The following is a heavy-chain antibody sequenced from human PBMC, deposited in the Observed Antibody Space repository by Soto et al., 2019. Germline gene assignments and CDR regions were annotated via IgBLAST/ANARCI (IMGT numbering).Heavy chain of an antibody. Sequence: GGSLRLSCAASGFTFSSYSMQWVRQSPGKGLEWVAVISYDGSNKCYADSVKGRFTISRDNSKSTLYLQMNSLRAEDTAVSYTASSDYDSSGYYGLDYWGQGTLVT. D-gene: IGHD3-22*01. J-gene: IGHJ4*02. CDR1: GFTFSSYS. V-gene: IGHV3-30-3*01. CDR2: ISYDGSNK. CDR3: ASSDYDSSGYYGLDY.